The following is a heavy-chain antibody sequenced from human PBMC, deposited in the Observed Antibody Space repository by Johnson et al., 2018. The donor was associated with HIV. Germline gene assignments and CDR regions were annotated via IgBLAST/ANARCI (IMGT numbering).Heavy chain of an antibody. CDR3: ARGYDFWSGYYTEAFDI. CDR1: GFTFSRYA. Sequence: QVQLVESGGGVVQPGRSLRLSCAASGFTFSRYAMHWVRQAQGKGLEWVAFIRYDGSNKYYGDSVKGRFTISRDNAKNSLYLQMNSLRAEDTAVYYCARGYDFWSGYYTEAFDIWGQGTMVTVSS. J-gene: IGHJ3*02. D-gene: IGHD3-3*01. V-gene: IGHV3-33*08. CDR2: IRYDGSNK.